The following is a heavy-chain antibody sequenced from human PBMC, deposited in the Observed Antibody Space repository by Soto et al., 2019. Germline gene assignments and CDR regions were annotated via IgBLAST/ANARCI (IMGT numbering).Heavy chain of an antibody. J-gene: IGHJ4*02. V-gene: IGHV4-59*01. D-gene: IGHD6-19*01. Sequence: SETLSLTCTVSGGSISNYYWSWIRQPPGMGLEWIGYIYYTGSTNYNPSLKSRVTISVDTSKNQFSLKLSSVTSADTAVYYYERSRSGWNWDSWGQGTLVTVSS. CDR2: IYYTGST. CDR1: GGSISNYY. CDR3: ERSRSGWNWDS.